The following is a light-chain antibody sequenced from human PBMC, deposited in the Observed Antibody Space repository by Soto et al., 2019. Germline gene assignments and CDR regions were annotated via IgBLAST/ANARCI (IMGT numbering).Light chain of an antibody. Sequence: DIVMTQSPDSLAVSLGERATINCKSSQSVLYSSNNKNYLAWYQQKPGQPPKLLIYWASTRESGVPDRFSGSRSGTDFTLTTSSLQAEDVAVYYCQQYYSTPPTFGQGTKVEIK. CDR2: WAS. V-gene: IGKV4-1*01. CDR1: QSVLYSSNNKNY. CDR3: QQYYSTPPT. J-gene: IGKJ1*01.